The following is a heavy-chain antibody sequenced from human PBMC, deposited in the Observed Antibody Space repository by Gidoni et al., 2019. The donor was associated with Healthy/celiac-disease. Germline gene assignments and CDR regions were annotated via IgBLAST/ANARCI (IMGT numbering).Heavy chain of an antibody. Sequence: QVQLVESGGGVVQPGRSLLLSCAPSGFTFSSYAMPWVRQAPGKGLEWVAVISYDGSNKYYADSVKGRFTISRDNSKNTLYLQMNSLRAEDTAVYYCARDDAVTDAFDIWGQGTMVTVSS. D-gene: IGHD4-17*01. CDR1: GFTFSSYA. V-gene: IGHV3-30-3*01. CDR3: ARDDAVTDAFDI. J-gene: IGHJ3*02. CDR2: ISYDGSNK.